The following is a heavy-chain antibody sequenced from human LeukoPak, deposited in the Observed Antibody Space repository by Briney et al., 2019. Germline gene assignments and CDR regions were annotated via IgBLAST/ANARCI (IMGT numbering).Heavy chain of an antibody. D-gene: IGHD1-26*01. Sequence: QPGGSLRLSCAASGFTFSSYWMHWVRQAPGKGLVWVSRIERDGRSTSYAGSVRGRFTISRDNAKNTLYLQMNSLRAEDTAVYYCAREHRHEGATVDSWGQGTLVTVSS. V-gene: IGHV3-74*01. CDR3: AREHRHEGATVDS. CDR1: GFTFSSYW. CDR2: IERDGRST. J-gene: IGHJ4*02.